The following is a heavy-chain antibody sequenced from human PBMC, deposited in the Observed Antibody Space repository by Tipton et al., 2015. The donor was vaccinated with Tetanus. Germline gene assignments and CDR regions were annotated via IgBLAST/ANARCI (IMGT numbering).Heavy chain of an antibody. Sequence: SLRLSCAASGFTFNTYWMSWARQAPGKGLEWVANIKQDGSKKYYVDSVKGRFTISRDNAKNSLYLQMNSLRAEDSAVYYCASGYTTSWYIGYWGQGTLVTVSS. CDR1: GFTFNTYW. V-gene: IGHV3-7*01. J-gene: IGHJ4*02. D-gene: IGHD6-13*01. CDR3: ASGYTTSWYIGY. CDR2: IKQDGSKK.